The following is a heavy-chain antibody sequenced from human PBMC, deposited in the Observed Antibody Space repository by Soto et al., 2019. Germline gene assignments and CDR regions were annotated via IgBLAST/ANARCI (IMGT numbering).Heavy chain of an antibody. CDR2: ISYDGSNK. V-gene: IGHV3-30-3*01. Sequence: GGSLRLSCAASGFTFSSYAMHWVRQAPGKGLEWVAVISYDGSNKYYADSVKGRFTISRDNSKNTLYLQMNSLRAEDTAVYYCARELRITMIVALDYWGQGTLVTVYS. D-gene: IGHD3-22*01. J-gene: IGHJ4*02. CDR3: ARELRITMIVALDY. CDR1: GFTFSSYA.